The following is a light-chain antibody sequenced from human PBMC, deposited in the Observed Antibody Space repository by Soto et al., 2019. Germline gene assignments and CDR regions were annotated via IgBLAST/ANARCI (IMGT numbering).Light chain of an antibody. J-gene: IGKJ5*01. CDR2: GAS. CDR3: QQYHNWPPIT. V-gene: IGKV3D-15*01. Sequence: EIVMPPSPVTLSVSPGERATLSCRASQFVSSNLAWYQQKPGQAPRLLIYGASTRATGIPARFSGSGSGTEFTLTISNLQSEDFAVYFCQQYHNWPPITFGQGTRLEIK. CDR1: QFVSSN.